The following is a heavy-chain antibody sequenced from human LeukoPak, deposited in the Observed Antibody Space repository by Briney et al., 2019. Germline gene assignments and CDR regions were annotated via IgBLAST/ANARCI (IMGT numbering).Heavy chain of an antibody. CDR1: GYTFTSYY. CDR3: ARAPHDSSGYYYVSFDY. J-gene: IGHJ4*02. V-gene: IGHV1-46*01. Sequence: ASVQVSCKASGYTFTSYYMHWVRQAPGQGLEWMGIINPSGGSTSHAQKFQGRVTMTRDTSTSTVYIELSSLRSEDTAVYYCARAPHDSSGYYYVSFDYWGQGTLVTVSS. D-gene: IGHD3-22*01. CDR2: INPSGGST.